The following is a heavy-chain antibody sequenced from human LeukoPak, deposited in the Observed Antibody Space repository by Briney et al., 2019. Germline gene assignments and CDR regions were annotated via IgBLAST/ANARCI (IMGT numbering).Heavy chain of an antibody. Sequence: SETLSLTCAVSGGSISSYYWSWIRQPPGKGLEWIGYIYYSGSTNYNPSLKSRVTISVDTSKNQFSLKLSSVTAADTAVYYCARVRDSSSWYGSVDYWGQGTLVTVSS. CDR2: IYYSGST. V-gene: IGHV4-59*01. CDR1: GGSISSYY. J-gene: IGHJ4*02. D-gene: IGHD6-13*01. CDR3: ARVRDSSSWYGSVDY.